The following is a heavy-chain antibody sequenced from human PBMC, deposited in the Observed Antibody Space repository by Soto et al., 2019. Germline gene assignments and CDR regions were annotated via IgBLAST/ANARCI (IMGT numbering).Heavy chain of an antibody. CDR1: GFSVSSNY. CDR2: IYSCGST. V-gene: IGHV3-66*01. CDR3: AREWYYYGSGSYVDY. Sequence: EVQLVESGGGLVQPGGSLRLSSAASGFSVSSNYMSWVRQAPGKGLEWVSVIYSCGSTYYADSVKGRFTISRDNSKNTLYLEMNSLRAEDTAVYYCAREWYYYGSGSYVDYWGQGTLVTVSS. J-gene: IGHJ4*02. D-gene: IGHD3-10*01.